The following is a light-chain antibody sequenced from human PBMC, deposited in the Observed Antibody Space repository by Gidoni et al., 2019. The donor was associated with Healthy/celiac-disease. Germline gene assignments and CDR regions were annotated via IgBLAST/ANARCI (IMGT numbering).Light chain of an antibody. J-gene: IGLJ1*01. CDR3: AAWDDSLSGLYV. CDR1: SSNIGSNY. V-gene: IGLV1-47*01. CDR2: RNN. Sequence: QSVLTQPPSAPGTPGQRVIISCSGSSSNIGSNYVYWYQQLPGTAPKLLIYRNNQRPSGVPDRFSGSMSGTSASLAISGLRSEDEADYYCAAWDDSLSGLYVFGTGTKVTVL.